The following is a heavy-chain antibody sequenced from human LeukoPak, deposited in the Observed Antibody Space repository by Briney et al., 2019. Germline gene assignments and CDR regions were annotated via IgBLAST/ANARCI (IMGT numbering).Heavy chain of an antibody. J-gene: IGHJ4*02. CDR2: ISGCRGST. CDR1: GFTFSSYA. Sequence: GGSLRLSCAASGFTFSSYAMSWVRQDPGKGMEWVSAISGCRGSTYYADSVKGRFTISRDNSKNTLYLQMNSLRAEDTAVYYCAKGRGDTSGYSIDYWGQGTLVTVSS. D-gene: IGHD3-22*01. CDR3: AKGRGDTSGYSIDY. V-gene: IGHV3-23*01.